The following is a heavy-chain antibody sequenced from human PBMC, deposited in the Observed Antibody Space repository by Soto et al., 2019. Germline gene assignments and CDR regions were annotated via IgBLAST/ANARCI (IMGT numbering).Heavy chain of an antibody. CDR1: GYTFSNFW. J-gene: IGHJ4*02. D-gene: IGHD6-13*01. Sequence: GESLKISCQCSGYTFSNFWIGWVRQLPGQGLEWMGITYPGDHETRYSPSFLGKVTISAETSINTAYLQWSSLDASDSAFYFCARSPRSSPYFDFWGQGALVTVSS. V-gene: IGHV5-51*01. CDR2: TYPGDHET. CDR3: ARSPRSSPYFDF.